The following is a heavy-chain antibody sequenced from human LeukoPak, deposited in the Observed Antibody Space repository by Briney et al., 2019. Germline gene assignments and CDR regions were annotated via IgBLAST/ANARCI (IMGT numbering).Heavy chain of an antibody. CDR2: IIPSGGST. CDR3: AREGLTTARDAFDI. CDR1: GYTFTTYY. D-gene: IGHD4-17*01. J-gene: IGHJ3*02. V-gene: IGHV1-46*01. Sequence: ASVKVSCKASGYTFTTYYMHWVRQAPGQGLQWMGIIIPSGGSTTYAQKFQGRVTMARDMSTSTVYMELSSLRSEDTAVYYCAREGLTTARDAFDIWGQGTMVTVSS.